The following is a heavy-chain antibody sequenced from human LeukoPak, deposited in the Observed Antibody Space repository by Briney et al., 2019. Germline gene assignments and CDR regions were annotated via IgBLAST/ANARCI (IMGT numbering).Heavy chain of an antibody. CDR1: GGSISSGSYD. V-gene: IGHV4-61*02. CDR2: TYARGST. Sequence: SQTLSLTCTVAGGSISSGSYDWSWIREPAGRGLEWIGRTYARGSTNYNHSLKSRVPISVDASKNQFSLKLSSVTAADTAVYYCAREALGYYYDSSAEEVDYWGQGTLVT. D-gene: IGHD3-22*01. CDR3: AREALGYYYDSSAEEVDY. J-gene: IGHJ4*02.